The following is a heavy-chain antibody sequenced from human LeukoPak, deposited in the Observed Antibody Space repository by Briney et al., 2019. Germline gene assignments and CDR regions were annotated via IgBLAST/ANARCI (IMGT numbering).Heavy chain of an antibody. V-gene: IGHV1-69*13. Sequence: GASVKVSCKASGGTFSSYAISWVRQAPGQGLEWMGGIIPIFGTANYAQKFQGRVTITADESTSTAYVELSSLRSEDTAVYYCARFAVVAANSYGMDVWGQGTTVTVSS. CDR1: GGTFSSYA. CDR3: ARFAVVAANSYGMDV. J-gene: IGHJ6*02. CDR2: IIPIFGTA. D-gene: IGHD2-15*01.